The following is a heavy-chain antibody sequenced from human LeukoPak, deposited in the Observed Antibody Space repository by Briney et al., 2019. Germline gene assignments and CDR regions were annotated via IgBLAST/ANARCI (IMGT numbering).Heavy chain of an antibody. CDR3: ARGVLIDY. J-gene: IGHJ4*02. V-gene: IGHV1-8*01. CDR2: MNPNSGNT. CDR1: VYTFTSYD. Sequence: ASVKVSCRASVYTFTSYDINWVRQATGQGLEWMGWMNPNSGNTGYAQKFQGRVTMTRNTSIGTAYMELSSLRCEETAVYYCARGVLIDYWGQGTLVTVSS. D-gene: IGHD3-10*01.